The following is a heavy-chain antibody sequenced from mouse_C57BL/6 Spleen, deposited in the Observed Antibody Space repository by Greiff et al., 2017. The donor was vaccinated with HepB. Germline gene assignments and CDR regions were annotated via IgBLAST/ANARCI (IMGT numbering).Heavy chain of an antibody. V-gene: IGHV3-6*01. Sequence: DVKLQESGPGLVKPSQSLSLTCSVTGYSITSGYYWNWIRQFPGNKLEWMGYISYDGSNNYNPSLKNRISITRDTSKNQFFLKLNSVTTADTATYYCARDKGGLTPFDYWGQGTTLTVSS. CDR1: GYSITSGYY. CDR2: ISYDGSN. J-gene: IGHJ2*01. D-gene: IGHD4-1*01. CDR3: ARDKGGLTPFDY.